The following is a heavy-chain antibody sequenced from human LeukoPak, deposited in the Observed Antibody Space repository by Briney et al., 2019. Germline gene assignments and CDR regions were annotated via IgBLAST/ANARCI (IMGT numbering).Heavy chain of an antibody. J-gene: IGHJ4*02. CDR1: GFTFSSYG. D-gene: IGHD6-19*01. V-gene: IGHV3-30*02. CDR3: ARGLVRTSSGWYFDY. CDR2: ISHDGAVE. Sequence: QSGGSLRLSCAASGFTFSSYGMHWVRQAPGKGLECVAFISHDGAVEKFADSVKGRFTISRDNAKNSLYLQMNSLRAEDTAVYYCARGLVRTSSGWYFDYWGQGTLVTVSS.